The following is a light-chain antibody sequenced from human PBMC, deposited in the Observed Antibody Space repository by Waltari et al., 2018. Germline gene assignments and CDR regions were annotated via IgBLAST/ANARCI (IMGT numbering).Light chain of an antibody. J-gene: IGKJ2*01. V-gene: IGKV3-11*01. CDR1: QSVTSY. CDR2: DAS. Sequence: EIVLTQSPATLSLSPGERATLSCRASQSVTSYLAWYQQKPGQAPRLRIYDASNRATGIPARFSGSGSGTDFTLTISSLEPEDFAVYYCQRRSNWRPMYTFGQGTKVEIK. CDR3: QRRSNWRPMYT.